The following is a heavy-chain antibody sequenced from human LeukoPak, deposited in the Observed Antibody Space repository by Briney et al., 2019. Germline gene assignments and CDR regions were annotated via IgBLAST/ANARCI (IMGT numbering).Heavy chain of an antibody. CDR3: ARGNSGWYNWFDP. CDR2: INPNSGGT. Sequence: VASVKVSCKASGYIFNGYYIHWVRQAPGQGLEWMGWINPNSGGTNYAQKFQGRVTMTRDTSISTAYMEMSRLRYDDTAVYYSARGNSGWYNWFDPWGQGTLVTVSS. V-gene: IGHV1-2*02. J-gene: IGHJ5*02. CDR1: GYIFNGYY. D-gene: IGHD6-19*01.